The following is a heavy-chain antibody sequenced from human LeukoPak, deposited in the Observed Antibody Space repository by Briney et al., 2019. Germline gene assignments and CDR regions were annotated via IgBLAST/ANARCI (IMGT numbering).Heavy chain of an antibody. V-gene: IGHV1-2*02. D-gene: IGHD2-21*02. CDR3: ARANGGGAYYPFDY. CDR2: INPYSGDT. CDR1: GYTFTGYY. Sequence: ASVKVSCKASGYTFTGYYMHWVRQAPGQGLEWMGWINPYSGDTDSAQKFQGRVTVTRDTSITTAYMDLSRLRSDDTAVYYCARANGGGAYYPFDYWGQGALVTVSS. J-gene: IGHJ4*02.